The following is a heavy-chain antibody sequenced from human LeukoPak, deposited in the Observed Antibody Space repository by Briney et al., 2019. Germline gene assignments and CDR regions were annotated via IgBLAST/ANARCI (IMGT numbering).Heavy chain of an antibody. V-gene: IGHV3-20*04. CDR2: INWNGGST. D-gene: IGHD3-22*01. J-gene: IGHJ5*02. CDR3: ARIDGGSGSSPGWFDP. CDR1: GFTFDDYG. Sequence: GGSLRLSCAASGFTFDDYGMSWVRQAPGKGLEWVSGINWNGGSTGYADSVKGRFTISRDNAKNSLYLQMNSLRAEDTALYYCARIDGGSGSSPGWFDPWGQGTLVTVSS.